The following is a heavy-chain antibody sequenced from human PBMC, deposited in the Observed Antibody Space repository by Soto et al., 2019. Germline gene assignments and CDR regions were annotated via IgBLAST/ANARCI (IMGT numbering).Heavy chain of an antibody. V-gene: IGHV3-64*04. CDR2: ISSNGGST. CDR3: AKDRLGGNFDY. CDR1: GFTFSSYA. J-gene: IGHJ4*02. Sequence: GGSLRLSCSASGFTFSSYAMHWVRQAPGKGLEYVSAISSNGGSTYYADSVKGRFTISRDNSKNTLYLQMNSLRVDDTAVYYCAKDRLGGNFDYWGQGTQVTVSS.